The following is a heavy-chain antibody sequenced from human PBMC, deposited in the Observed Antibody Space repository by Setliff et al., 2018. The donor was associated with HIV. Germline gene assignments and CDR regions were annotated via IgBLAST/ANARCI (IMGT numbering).Heavy chain of an antibody. D-gene: IGHD6-13*01. CDR3: ATDPGYSSTWYSESFQH. J-gene: IGHJ1*01. Sequence: ASVKVSCKISGYTLTELSIHWVLQAPGKGLEWMATFDPEDGETFYAQKFQGRLTMTEDTSTDTDYMELSSLRSDDTAMYYCATDPGYSSTWYSESFQHRGQGTVVTVSS. CDR1: GYTLTELS. V-gene: IGHV1-24*01. CDR2: FDPEDGET.